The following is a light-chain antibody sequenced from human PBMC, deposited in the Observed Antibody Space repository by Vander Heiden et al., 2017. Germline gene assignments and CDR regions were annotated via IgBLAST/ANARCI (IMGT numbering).Light chain of an antibody. CDR1: QSVSSN. Sequence: EIVMTQSTDTLSVPPGERATLSCRASQSVSSNLALYQQKPGQAPRLLIFEASTRATGIPTRLSGGGSGTEFTLTISSLQSEDFSVYYCQQYNNWRITFGKGTQLEIK. CDR2: EAS. J-gene: IGKJ5*01. CDR3: QQYNNWRIT. V-gene: IGKV3-15*01.